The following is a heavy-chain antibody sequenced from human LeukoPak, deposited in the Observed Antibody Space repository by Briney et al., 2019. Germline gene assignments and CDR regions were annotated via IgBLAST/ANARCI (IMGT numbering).Heavy chain of an antibody. Sequence: GASVKVSCKASGGTFSSYAISWVRQAPGQGLEWMGWISAYNGNTNYAQKLQGRVTMTTDTSTSTAYMELRSLRSDDTAVYYCARDPRYDFWSGYWGNGYYFDYWGQGTLVTVSS. CDR2: ISAYNGNT. CDR3: ARDPRYDFWSGYWGNGYYFDY. J-gene: IGHJ4*02. V-gene: IGHV1-18*01. D-gene: IGHD3-3*01. CDR1: GGTFSSYA.